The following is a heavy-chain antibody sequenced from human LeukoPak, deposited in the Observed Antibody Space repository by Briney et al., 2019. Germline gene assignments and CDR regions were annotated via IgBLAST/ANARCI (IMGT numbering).Heavy chain of an antibody. CDR1: GYAIIAYH. J-gene: IGHJ4*02. Sequence: GASVKVSCKASGYAIIAYHMHWVRQAPGQGLEWMGWINPARGATHIAQKCQGRVALSTDQSSTTAYMELSNLTPDDTAVYYCARAIITYGIVIIHFDSWGQGTLVAVSS. CDR3: ARAIITYGIVIIHFDS. CDR2: INPARGAT. D-gene: IGHD3-10*01. V-gene: IGHV1-2*02.